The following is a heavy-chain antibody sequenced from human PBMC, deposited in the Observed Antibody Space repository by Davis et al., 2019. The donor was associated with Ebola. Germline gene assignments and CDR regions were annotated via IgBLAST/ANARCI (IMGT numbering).Heavy chain of an antibody. V-gene: IGHV3-23*01. CDR3: AKATSRATDYDYIWGNYREPYFDY. CDR2: ISGSGGST. J-gene: IGHJ4*02. CDR1: GFTFSSYA. Sequence: GESLKISCAASGFTFSSYAMNWVRQAPGKGLEWVSAISGSGGSTYYADSVKGRFTISRENSKNTLYLQMNSLRAEDTAVYYCAKATSRATDYDYIWGNYREPYFDYWGQGTLVTVSS. D-gene: IGHD3-16*02.